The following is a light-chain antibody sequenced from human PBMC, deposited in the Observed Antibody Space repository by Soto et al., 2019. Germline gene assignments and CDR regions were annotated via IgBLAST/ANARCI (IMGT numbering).Light chain of an antibody. CDR3: CSYAGNSLWV. Sequence: QSALTQPRSVSGSPGQSVTISCTGTSSDVGGSNFVSWYQQHAGKAPKLVIYDVGKRPSGVPDRFSGSKSGNAASLTISGLQVEDEADYYCCSYAGNSLWVFGGGTKLTVL. CDR1: SSDVGGSNF. CDR2: DVG. V-gene: IGLV2-11*01. J-gene: IGLJ3*02.